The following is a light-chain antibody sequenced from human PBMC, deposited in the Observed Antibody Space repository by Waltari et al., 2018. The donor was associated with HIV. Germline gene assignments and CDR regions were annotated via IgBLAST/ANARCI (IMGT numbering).Light chain of an antibody. Sequence: SYELTQPPSVSVSPGQAATITCSGDKLDDKYVCWYKQKPGRSPVLLLYQDDKRLSGIPDRFSGSNSGNTATLTISGTQTMDEADYYCQAWDSGTGVFGTGTTVTVL. CDR2: QDD. J-gene: IGLJ1*01. CDR3: QAWDSGTGV. CDR1: KLDDKY. V-gene: IGLV3-1*01.